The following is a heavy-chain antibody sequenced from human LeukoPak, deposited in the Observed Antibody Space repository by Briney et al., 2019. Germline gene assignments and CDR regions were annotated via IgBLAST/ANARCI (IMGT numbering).Heavy chain of an antibody. CDR1: GDSISSDNYH. V-gene: IGHV4-61*02. CDR2: IYTSGST. Sequence: SETLSLTCTVSGDSISSDNYHWSWIRQPAGKGLEWIGRIYTSGSTNYNPSLKSRDTISVDTSKNQFSLKLSSVTAADTAVYYCARVFGGPVSRRFDPWGQGTLVTVSS. J-gene: IGHJ5*02. D-gene: IGHD4-23*01. CDR3: ARVFGGPVSRRFDP.